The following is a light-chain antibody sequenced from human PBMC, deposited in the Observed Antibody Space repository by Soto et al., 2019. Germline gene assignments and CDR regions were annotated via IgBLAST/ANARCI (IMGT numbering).Light chain of an antibody. CDR3: QQANSFPLT. CDR1: QSISRY. V-gene: IGKV1-39*01. Sequence: DIQMTQSPSSLSASVGDRITITCRASQSISRYLNWYQQKPGKAPKLLIYSASSLQSGVPSRFSGSGSGTDFTLTVSTLQPEDFATYYCQQANSFPLTFGGGTKVQIK. J-gene: IGKJ4*01. CDR2: SAS.